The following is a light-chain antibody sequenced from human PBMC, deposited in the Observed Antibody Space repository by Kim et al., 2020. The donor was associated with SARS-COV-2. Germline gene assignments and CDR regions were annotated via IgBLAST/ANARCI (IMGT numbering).Light chain of an antibody. Sequence: QAGLTQPPSVSKALRQTATLTCTGNSNDVGYQGAAWLQQHQGHPPKLVSYRDNNRPSGISERFSASRSGNTASLTITGLQPEDEADYYCTAWDNSLSVWVIGGGTKLTVL. V-gene: IGLV10-54*04. CDR3: TAWDNSLSVWV. CDR1: SNDVGYQG. CDR2: RDN. J-gene: IGLJ3*02.